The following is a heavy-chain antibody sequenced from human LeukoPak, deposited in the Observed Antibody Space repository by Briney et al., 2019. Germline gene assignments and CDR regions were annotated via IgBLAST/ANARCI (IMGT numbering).Heavy chain of an antibody. CDR3: AKAGGGSNLGGAFDI. CDR2: ISWNSGNV. CDR1: GLTFDDYA. J-gene: IGHJ3*02. Sequence: GGSLRLSCAASGLTFDDYAMHWVRQAPGKGLEWVSGISWNSGNVGYGNSVKGRFTISRDNAKNSLYLQMNSLRTEDTALYYCAKAGGGSNLGGAFDIWGQGTMVTVSS. V-gene: IGHV3-9*01. D-gene: IGHD2-15*01.